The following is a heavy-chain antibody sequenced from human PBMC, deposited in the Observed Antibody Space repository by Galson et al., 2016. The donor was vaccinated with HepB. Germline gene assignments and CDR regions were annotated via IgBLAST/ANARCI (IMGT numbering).Heavy chain of an antibody. D-gene: IGHD5-24*01. V-gene: IGHV3-9*01. Sequence: SLRLSCAASGFTFDDYAMHWVRQAPGKGLEWVSGISWNSDNIGYADSVKGRFTISRDNAKNSLHLQMNSLRPEDTALYYCARDKGWLQLLVWGQGTLVTVSS. CDR1: GFTFDDYA. J-gene: IGHJ4*02. CDR3: ARDKGWLQLLV. CDR2: ISWNSDNI.